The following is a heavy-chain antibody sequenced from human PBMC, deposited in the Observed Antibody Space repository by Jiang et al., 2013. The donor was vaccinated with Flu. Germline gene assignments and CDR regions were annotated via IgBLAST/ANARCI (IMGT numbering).Heavy chain of an antibody. V-gene: IGHV1-69*10. CDR3: ARPKDPGNNHYYHSSPSYYYGMDV. D-gene: IGHD3-22*01. CDR2: IIPILGIA. Sequence: GAEVKKPGSSVKVSCKASGGTFSSYAISWVRQAPGQGLEWMGGIIPILGIANYAQKFQGRVTITADKSTSTAYMELSSLRSEDTAVYYCARPKDPGNNHYYHSSPSYYYGMDVWGQGTTVTVSS. J-gene: IGHJ6*02. CDR1: GGTFSSYA.